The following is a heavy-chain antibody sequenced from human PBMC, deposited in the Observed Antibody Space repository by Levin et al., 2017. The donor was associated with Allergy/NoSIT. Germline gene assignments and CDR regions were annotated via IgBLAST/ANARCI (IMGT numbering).Heavy chain of an antibody. CDR3: GRGGNGATIHDTLDI. J-gene: IGHJ3*02. V-gene: IGHV3-21*01. CDR1: GFIFSTYS. CDR2: ISSGSSVI. D-gene: IGHD5-24*01. Sequence: KAGGSLRLSCAASGFIFSTYSMNWVRQAPGKGLEWVASISSGSSVIFYADSLKGRFTISRDNAKNSLYLQMNSLSAEDTAVYHCGRGGNGATIHDTLDIWGQGTMVTVSS.